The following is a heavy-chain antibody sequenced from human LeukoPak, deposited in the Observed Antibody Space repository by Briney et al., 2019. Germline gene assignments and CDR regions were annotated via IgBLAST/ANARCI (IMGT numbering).Heavy chain of an antibody. CDR2: IKQDGSEK. Sequence: GGSLRLSCAAPGFTFSSYWMSWVRQAPGKGLEWVANIKQDGSEKHYVDSVKGRFTISRDNGKNSLYLQMNSLRAEDTAVYYCAKDGAPDCSSTSCYIYYYYGMDVWGQGTTVTVSS. D-gene: IGHD2-2*02. CDR3: AKDGAPDCSSTSCYIYYYYGMDV. CDR1: GFTFSSYW. J-gene: IGHJ6*02. V-gene: IGHV3-7*03.